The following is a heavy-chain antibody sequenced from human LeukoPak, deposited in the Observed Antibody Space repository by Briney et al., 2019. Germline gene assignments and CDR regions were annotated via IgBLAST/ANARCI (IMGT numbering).Heavy chain of an antibody. CDR2: IYYSGST. J-gene: IGHJ3*02. CDR3: ARYSPFIAVAGPDAFDI. V-gene: IGHV4-59*08. D-gene: IGHD6-19*01. CDR1: GGSISSYY. Sequence: SETLSLTCTVSGGSISSYYWSWIRQPPGKGLEWIGYIYYSGSTNYNPSLKSRVTISVDTSKNQFSLKLSSVTAADTAVYYCARYSPFIAVAGPDAFDIWGQGTMVTVSS.